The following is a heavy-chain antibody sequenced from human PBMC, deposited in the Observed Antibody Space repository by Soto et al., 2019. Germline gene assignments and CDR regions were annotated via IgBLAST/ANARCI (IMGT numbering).Heavy chain of an antibody. Sequence: ASVKVSCMASLYSFYQHRISRLRQAPGQGLEWRGRINADYGNTQHAQKFRGRVTMTTDTSTTTVYMELTNLRSDDTAVYYCARCIQGDYYYGMDVWGQGTTVTVSS. CDR1: LYSFYQHR. V-gene: IGHV1-18*01. CDR2: INADYGNT. CDR3: ARCIQGDYYYGMDV. J-gene: IGHJ6*02. D-gene: IGHD5-18*01.